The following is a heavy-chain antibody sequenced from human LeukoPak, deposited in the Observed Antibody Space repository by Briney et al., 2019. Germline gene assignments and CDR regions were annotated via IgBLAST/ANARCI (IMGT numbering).Heavy chain of an antibody. CDR1: GGSISSGGYS. V-gene: IGHV4-30-2*01. CDR2: IYHSGST. Sequence: PSETLSLTCAVSGGSISSGGYSWSWIRQPPGKGLEWIGYIYHSGSTYYNPSLKSRVTISVDKSKSQFSLKLSSVTAADAAVYYCARPQHGTLDIWGQGTMVTVSS. D-gene: IGHD6-13*01. CDR3: ARPQHGTLDI. J-gene: IGHJ3*02.